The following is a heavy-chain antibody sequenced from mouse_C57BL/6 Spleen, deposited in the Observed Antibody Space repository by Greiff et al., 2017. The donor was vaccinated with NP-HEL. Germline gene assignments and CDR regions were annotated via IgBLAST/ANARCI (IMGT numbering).Heavy chain of an antibody. J-gene: IGHJ1*03. CDR3: ARSGYYYGSSPYFDV. CDR2: INPNNGGT. D-gene: IGHD1-1*01. CDR1: GYTFTDYN. V-gene: IGHV1-22*01. Sequence: VQLKQSGPELVKPGASVKMSCKASGYTFTDYNMHWVKQSHGKSLEWIGYINPNNGGTSYNQKFKGKATLTVNKSSSTAYMELRSLTSEDSAVYYCARSGYYYGSSPYFDVWGTGTTVTVSS.